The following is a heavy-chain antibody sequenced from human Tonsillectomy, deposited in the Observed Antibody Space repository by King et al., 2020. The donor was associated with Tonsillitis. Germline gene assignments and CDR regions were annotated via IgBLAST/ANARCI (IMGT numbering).Heavy chain of an antibody. D-gene: IGHD5-24*01. Sequence: VQLQESGPGLVKPSETLSLTCTVSGYSISSGYYWGWIRQPPGKGLEWIGSIYHSGSTYYNPSLKSRVTISVDTSKKQFSLKLSSVTAADTAVYYCARVTDRDGSNFGHFDYWGQGTLVTVAS. CDR1: GYSISSGYY. CDR2: IYHSGST. J-gene: IGHJ4*02. V-gene: IGHV4-38-2*02. CDR3: ARVTDRDGSNFGHFDY.